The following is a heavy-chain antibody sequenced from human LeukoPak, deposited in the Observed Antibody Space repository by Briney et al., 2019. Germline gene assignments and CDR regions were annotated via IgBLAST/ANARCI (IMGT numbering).Heavy chain of an antibody. J-gene: IGHJ4*02. CDR3: AGAGGRFDY. Sequence: PGGSLRLSCAASGFTFSSYAMHWVRQAPGKGLEYVSAISSNGGSTYYANSVKGRFTISRDNSKNTLYLQMGSLRAEDMAVYYCAGAGGRFDYWGQGTLVTVSS. D-gene: IGHD3-10*01. V-gene: IGHV3-64*01. CDR1: GFTFSSYA. CDR2: ISSNGGST.